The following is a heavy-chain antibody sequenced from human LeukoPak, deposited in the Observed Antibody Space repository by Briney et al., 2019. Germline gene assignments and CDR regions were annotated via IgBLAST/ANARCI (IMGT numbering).Heavy chain of an antibody. CDR1: AYTFSTYW. V-gene: IGHV3-74*01. CDR3: VREDSVNFPDAFDI. CDR2: INSDGSST. J-gene: IGHJ3*02. D-gene: IGHD5/OR15-5a*01. Sequence: GGSLRLSCAASAYTFSTYWMHWVRQAPGKGLVWVSRINSDGSSTRYADSVKGRFTISRDDTKNTLYLQMNSLRAEDTAVYYCVREDSVNFPDAFDIWGQGTMVTVSS.